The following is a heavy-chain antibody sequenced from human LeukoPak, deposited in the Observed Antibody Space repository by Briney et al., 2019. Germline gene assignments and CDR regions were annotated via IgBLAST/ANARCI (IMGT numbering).Heavy chain of an antibody. CDR1: GGSISSYC. CDR2: IYYSGST. CDR3: ARVSSWYGTYYFDY. V-gene: IGHV4-59*01. J-gene: IGHJ4*02. D-gene: IGHD6-13*01. Sequence: SETLSLTCTVSGGSISSYCWSWIRQPPGKGLEWIGYIYYSGSTTYNASLMSRVTILVDTSKNQFSLKLSSVTAADAAVYYCARVSSWYGTYYFDYWGQGTLVTVSS.